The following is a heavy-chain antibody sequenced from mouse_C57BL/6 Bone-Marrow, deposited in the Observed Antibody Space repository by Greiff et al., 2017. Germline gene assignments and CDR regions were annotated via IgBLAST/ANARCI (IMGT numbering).Heavy chain of an antibody. Sequence: EVHLVESGGDLVKPGGSLKLSCAASGFTFSSYGMSWVRQTPDKRLEWVATISSGGSYTYYPDNAKNTLYLQMSSLKSEDTAMYYCARPRRYFDVWGTGTTVTVSS. CDR3: ARPRRYFDV. D-gene: IGHD3-1*01. V-gene: IGHV5-6*01. CDR2: ISSGGSYT. CDR1: GFTFSSYG. J-gene: IGHJ1*03.